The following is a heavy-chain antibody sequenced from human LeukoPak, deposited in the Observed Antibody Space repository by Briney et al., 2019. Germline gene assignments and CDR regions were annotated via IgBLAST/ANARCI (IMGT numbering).Heavy chain of an antibody. CDR1: GFTFSSYA. J-gene: IGHJ4*02. D-gene: IGHD5-12*01. CDR3: AKGSGQRQHSGYDYFDY. V-gene: IGHV3-23*01. Sequence: PGGSLRLSCAASGFTFSSYAMSWVRQAPGKGLEWVSAISGSGGSTYYADSVKGRFTISRDTSKNTLYLEMNSLRAEDTAVYYCAKGSGQRQHSGYDYFDYWGQGTLVTVSS. CDR2: ISGSGGST.